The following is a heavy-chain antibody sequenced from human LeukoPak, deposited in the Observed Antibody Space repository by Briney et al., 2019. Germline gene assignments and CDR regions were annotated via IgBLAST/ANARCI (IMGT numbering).Heavy chain of an antibody. CDR2: TIPIFGTA. V-gene: IGHV1-69*01. Sequence: ASVKVSCKASGGTFSSYAISWVRQAPGQGLEWMGGTIPIFGTANYAQKFQGRVTITADESTSTAYMELSSLRSEDTAVYYCARVQPGIAAAASNWFDPWGQGTLVTVSS. CDR3: ARVQPGIAAAASNWFDP. J-gene: IGHJ5*02. CDR1: GGTFSSYA. D-gene: IGHD6-13*01.